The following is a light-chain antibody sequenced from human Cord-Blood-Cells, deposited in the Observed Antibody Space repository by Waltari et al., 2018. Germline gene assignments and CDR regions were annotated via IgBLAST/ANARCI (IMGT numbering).Light chain of an antibody. V-gene: IGLV2-23*01. CDR1: SSDVGSYNL. J-gene: IGLJ3*02. Sequence: QSALTQPASVSGSPGQSITISCTGTSSDVGSYNLVSWYQQHPGKAPKPIIYEGSKRPSGVSNRFSGSKSGNTASLTISGLQAEDEADYYCCSYAGSSTLVVFGGGTKLTVL. CDR2: EGS. CDR3: CSYAGSSTLVV.